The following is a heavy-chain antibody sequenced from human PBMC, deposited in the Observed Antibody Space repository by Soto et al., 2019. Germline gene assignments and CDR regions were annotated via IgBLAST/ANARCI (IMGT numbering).Heavy chain of an antibody. CDR3: ARRRISSGWYYFDY. V-gene: IGHV2-70*01. D-gene: IGHD6-19*01. J-gene: IGHJ4*02. Sequence: GSGPTLVNPTQTLTLTCTFSGFSLSTSGMCVSWIRQPPGKALEWLALIDWDDDKYYSTSLKTRLTISKDTSKNQVVLTMTNMDPVDTATYYCARRRISSGWYYFDYWGQGTLVTVSS. CDR1: GFSLSTSGMC. CDR2: IDWDDDK.